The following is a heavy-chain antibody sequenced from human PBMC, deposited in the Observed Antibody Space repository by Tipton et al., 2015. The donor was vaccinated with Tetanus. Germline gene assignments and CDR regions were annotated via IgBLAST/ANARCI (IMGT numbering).Heavy chain of an antibody. CDR1: GYTFTGYY. J-gene: IGHJ6*02. CDR3: ARDRGDYIYYGMDV. CDR2: IDPNSGGT. D-gene: IGHD3-22*01. Sequence: QLVQSGAEMKKPGASVKVSCKASGYTFTGYYMYWVRQAPGQGLEWMGWIDPNSGGTVYAQKFQGRVTMTRDTSISTAYMELRSLRSDDTAVYYCARDRGDYIYYGMDVWGPGTTVPVS. V-gene: IGHV1-2*02.